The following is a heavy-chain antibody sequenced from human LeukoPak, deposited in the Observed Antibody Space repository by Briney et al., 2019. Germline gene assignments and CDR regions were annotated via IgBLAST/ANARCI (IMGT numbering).Heavy chain of an antibody. CDR1: GFTFSTYT. Sequence: GGSLRLSCAASGFTFSTYTMNWVRQAPGKGLEWVSYISSSGSTIYYADSVKGRFTISRDNAKNSLYLQMNSLRVEDTAVYYCVRIGYCSGGGCQGRDWFDPWGQGTLVTVSS. CDR2: ISSSGSTI. J-gene: IGHJ5*02. V-gene: IGHV3-48*03. CDR3: VRIGYCSGGGCQGRDWFDP. D-gene: IGHD2-15*01.